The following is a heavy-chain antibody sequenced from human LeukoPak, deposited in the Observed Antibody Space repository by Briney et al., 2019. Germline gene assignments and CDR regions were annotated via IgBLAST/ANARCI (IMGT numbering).Heavy chain of an antibody. CDR1: GFTFSSYA. CDR3: AKRALDIVVVPAAPYYFDY. CDR2: ISGSGGST. J-gene: IGHJ4*02. D-gene: IGHD2-2*01. V-gene: IGHV3-23*01. Sequence: PGGSLRLSCAASGFTFSSYAMSWVRQAPGKGLEWVSAISGSGGSTYYADSVKGRFTISRDNSKNTLYLQMNSLRAEDTAVYYCAKRALDIVVVPAAPYYFDYWGQGTLVTVSS.